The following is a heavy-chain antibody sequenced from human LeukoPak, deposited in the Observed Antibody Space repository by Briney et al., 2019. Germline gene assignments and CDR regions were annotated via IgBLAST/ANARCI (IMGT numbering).Heavy chain of an antibody. CDR3: ARHFKTSLGYWFDP. V-gene: IGHV4-39*01. Sequence: PSETLSLTCTVSGGSISSSSYYWGWIRQPPGKGLGWIGSIYCSGSPYYNPSLKSRVTIAVDTSKNQFSLKPSSVTAADTAVYYCARHFKTSLGYWFDPWGQGTLVTVSS. CDR2: IYCSGSP. CDR1: GGSISSSSYY. J-gene: IGHJ5*02. D-gene: IGHD2-2*01.